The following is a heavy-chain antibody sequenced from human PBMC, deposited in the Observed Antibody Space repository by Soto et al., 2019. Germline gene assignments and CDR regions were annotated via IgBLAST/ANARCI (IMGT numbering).Heavy chain of an antibody. CDR3: ARSLPDVDFWSGSTGKWFDP. D-gene: IGHD3-3*01. V-gene: IGHV4-30-4*01. CDR1: GGSISSGDYY. J-gene: IGHJ5*02. CDR2: IYYSGST. Sequence: QVQLQESGPGLVKPSQTLSLTCTVSGGSISSGDYYWSWIRQPPGKGLEWIGYIYYSGSTYYNTYLKRRGTISIDSSKNQYSLKLSSVNAADTAVYYCARSLPDVDFWSGSTGKWFDPWGQGPLVTVSS.